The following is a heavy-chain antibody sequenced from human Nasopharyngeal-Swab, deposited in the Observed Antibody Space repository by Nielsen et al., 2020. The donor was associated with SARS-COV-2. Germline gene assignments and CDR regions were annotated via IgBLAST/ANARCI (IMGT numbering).Heavy chain of an antibody. CDR1: GFIFSNYG. CDR3: AKEGPGMFGVVGLDA. Sequence: GESLKISCAASGFIFSNYGMHWVRQAPGKGLEWVAVISYDGVNKYDADSVKGRFTISRDNSKDTLYLQMNSLRAEDTAVYYCAKEGPGMFGVVGLDAWGQGTTVTVSS. CDR2: ISYDGVNK. V-gene: IGHV3-30*18. J-gene: IGHJ6*02. D-gene: IGHD3-3*01.